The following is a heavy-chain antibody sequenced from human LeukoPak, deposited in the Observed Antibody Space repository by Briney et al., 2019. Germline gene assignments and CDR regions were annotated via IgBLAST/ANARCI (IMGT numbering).Heavy chain of an antibody. CDR1: GGSISSGGYY. Sequence: PSETLSLTCTVSGGSISSGGYYWSWIRQPPGKGLEWIGYIYHSGSTHYNPSLKSRVTISVDRSKNQFSLKLSSVTAADTAVYYCARVGYSSSSRLRVPANYFDYWGQGTLVTVSS. CDR3: ARVGYSSSSRLRVPANYFDY. D-gene: IGHD6-6*01. V-gene: IGHV4-30-2*01. CDR2: IYHSGST. J-gene: IGHJ4*02.